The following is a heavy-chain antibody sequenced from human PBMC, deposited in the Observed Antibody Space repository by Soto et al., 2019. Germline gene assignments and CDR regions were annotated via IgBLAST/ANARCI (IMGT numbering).Heavy chain of an antibody. CDR3: VPGSSGTRGEDA. J-gene: IGHJ5*02. CDR1: GLTLSNHA. D-gene: IGHD3-10*01. Sequence: EVQLLESGGGLAQPGGSLRLSCAASGLTLSNHAMTWVRQAPGKGLDWDSTVSEYGDVTYYADSVRGRFTISRDNATNTLYLQLNTLRVEDTAVYYCVPGSSGTRGEDAWGPGVVVTVSS. V-gene: IGHV3-23*01. CDR2: VSEYGDVT.